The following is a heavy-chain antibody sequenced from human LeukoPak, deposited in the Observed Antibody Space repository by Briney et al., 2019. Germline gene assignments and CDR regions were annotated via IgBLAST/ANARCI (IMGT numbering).Heavy chain of an antibody. D-gene: IGHD6-6*01. CDR3: ARENSSSPETDAFDI. CDR2: IYYSGST. CDR1: GGSISRYQ. Sequence: SETLSLTCTLSGGSISRYQWSWTREPPGKEPLWIGYIYYSGSTNYNPSIKSRVTISVDTSNTQFSLKLSSVTAADPAMYYCARENSSSPETDAFDIWGQGTMVTVSS. J-gene: IGHJ3*02. V-gene: IGHV4-59*12.